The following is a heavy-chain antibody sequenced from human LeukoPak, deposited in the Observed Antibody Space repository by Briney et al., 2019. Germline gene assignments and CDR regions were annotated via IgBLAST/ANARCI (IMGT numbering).Heavy chain of an antibody. V-gene: IGHV4-59*01. D-gene: IGHD6-19*01. Sequence: PSETLSLTCSVYGGSISSYYWSWIRQPPGKGLEWIGYIYYSGSTNYNPSLKSRVTISVDTSKNQFSLNLSSVTAADTAVYYCARGRYSSGWPKLGYYFDYWGQGTLVTVSS. CDR1: GGSISSYY. CDR3: ARGRYSSGWPKLGYYFDY. J-gene: IGHJ4*02. CDR2: IYYSGST.